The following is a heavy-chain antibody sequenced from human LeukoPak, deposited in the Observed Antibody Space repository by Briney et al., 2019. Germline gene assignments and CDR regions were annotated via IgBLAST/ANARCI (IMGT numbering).Heavy chain of an antibody. V-gene: IGHV4-38-2*02. CDR3: AGGPGSRYCTNGVCFLYYYYMDV. J-gene: IGHJ6*03. D-gene: IGHD2-8*01. CDR1: GYSISSGYY. Sequence: PSETLSLTCTVSGYSISSGYYWGWIRQPPGKGLEWIGRIYHSGGTYYNPSLKSRVTISVDTSKNQFSLKLSSVAAADTAVYYCAGGPGSRYCTNGVCFLYYYYMDVWGKGTTVTVSS. CDR2: IYHSGGT.